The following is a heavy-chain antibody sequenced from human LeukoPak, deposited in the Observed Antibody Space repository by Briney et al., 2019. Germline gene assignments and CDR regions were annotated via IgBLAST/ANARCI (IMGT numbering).Heavy chain of an antibody. D-gene: IGHD2-2*01. Sequence: PSETLSLTCAVSGGSISSYYWSWIRQPPGKGLEWIGDINYSGSTNYNPSLKSRVPISVDTSKNQFSLKLSSVTAADTAVYYCAGEGPAANYYYGMDVWGQGTTVTVS. CDR2: INYSGST. V-gene: IGHV4-59*01. CDR1: GGSISSYY. CDR3: AGEGPAANYYYGMDV. J-gene: IGHJ6*02.